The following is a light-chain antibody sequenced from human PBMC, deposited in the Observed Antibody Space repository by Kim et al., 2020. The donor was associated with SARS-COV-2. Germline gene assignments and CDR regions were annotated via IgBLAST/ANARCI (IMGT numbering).Light chain of an antibody. Sequence: ASVGDRVTSTCRASQSIDSWLAWYQEKPGKAPKVLIYDAYTLESGVPSRFSGSGSGTEFTLTISSLQPDDFATYYCQQYRSYPLTFGGGTKVDIK. CDR1: QSIDSW. CDR3: QQYRSYPLT. J-gene: IGKJ4*01. V-gene: IGKV1-5*01. CDR2: DAY.